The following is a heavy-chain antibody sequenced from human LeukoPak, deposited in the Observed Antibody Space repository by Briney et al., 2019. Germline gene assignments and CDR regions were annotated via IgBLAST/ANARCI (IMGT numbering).Heavy chain of an antibody. V-gene: IGHV4-4*07. D-gene: IGHD1-26*01. CDR1: GGSINSYL. J-gene: IGHJ4*02. Sequence: PSETLSLTCIVSGGSINSYLWTWIRQPAGKGLEWIGRIYTGGSTNYNPSLKSRVTMSVDTSKNQFSLKLNSVTAADTAVYYCARQEGGTVGPYWGQGTLVTVSS. CDR2: IYTGGST. CDR3: ARQEGGTVGPY.